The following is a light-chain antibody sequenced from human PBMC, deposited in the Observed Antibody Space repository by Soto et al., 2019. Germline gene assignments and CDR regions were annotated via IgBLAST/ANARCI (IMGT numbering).Light chain of an antibody. CDR1: QSVSSY. V-gene: IGKV3-11*01. CDR3: QQRSNWGLT. Sequence: EIVLTQSPATLSLSPGERATLSCRASQSVSSYLAWYQQKPGQAPRLLIYDASNMATGIPARFSGSGSGTDFTLTISSLEPEDFAVYSCQQRSNWGLTFGGGTKVEIK. J-gene: IGKJ4*01. CDR2: DAS.